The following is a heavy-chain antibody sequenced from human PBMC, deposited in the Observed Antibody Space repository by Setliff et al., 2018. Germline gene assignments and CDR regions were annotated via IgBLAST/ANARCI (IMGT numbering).Heavy chain of an antibody. V-gene: IGHV3-21*01. D-gene: IGHD1-26*01. CDR3: ARASDGSHYYFYMDV. CDR2: ISSGSTYI. CDR1: EFTFSKYS. J-gene: IGHJ6*03. Sequence: GGSLRLSCEGSEFTFSKYSMNWVRQAPGKGLEWIASISSGSTYIYYTDSVKGRFTISRDNAKNSLYLQMNSLSAADTAVYYCARASDGSHYYFYMDVWGQGTTVTVSS.